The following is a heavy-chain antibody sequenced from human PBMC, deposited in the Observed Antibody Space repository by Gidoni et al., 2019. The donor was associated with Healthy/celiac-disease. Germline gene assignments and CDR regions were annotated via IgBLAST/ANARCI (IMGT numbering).Heavy chain of an antibody. V-gene: IGHV4-34*01. D-gene: IGHD3-16*01. CDR1: GGSFSGYS. Sequence: QVQLQQWGAGLLKPSETLSLTCAVYGGSFSGYSWSWIRQPPGKGVEWIGEINHSGSTNYNPSLKSRVTISVETSKNQFSLKLSSVTAADTAVYYCARGGGWLQPHPFDYWGQGTLVTVSS. J-gene: IGHJ4*02. CDR3: ARGGGWLQPHPFDY. CDR2: INHSGST.